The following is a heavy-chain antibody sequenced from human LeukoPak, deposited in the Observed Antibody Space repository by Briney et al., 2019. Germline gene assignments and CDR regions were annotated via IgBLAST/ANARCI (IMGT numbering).Heavy chain of an antibody. D-gene: IGHD5-18*01. V-gene: IGHV3-23*01. J-gene: IGHJ6*02. Sequence: PGGSLRLSCAASGFTFSDYYMSWVRQAPGKGLEWVSGISGSGGSTDYADSVKGRFTISRDNSKNTLYLQMNSLRAEDTAVYYCARGGGYSYGPGYGMDVWGQGTTVTVSS. CDR3: ARGGGYSYGPGYGMDV. CDR1: GFTFSDYY. CDR2: ISGSGGST.